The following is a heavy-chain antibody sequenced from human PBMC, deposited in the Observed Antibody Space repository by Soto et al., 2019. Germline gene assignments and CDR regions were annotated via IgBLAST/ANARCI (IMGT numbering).Heavy chain of an antibody. D-gene: IGHD2-2*01. CDR1: GGTFSSYA. V-gene: IGHV1-69*01. CDR3: ARSQGSSTSLEIYYYYYYGMDV. J-gene: IGHJ6*02. CDR2: IIPISETT. Sequence: QVQLVQSGAEVKKPGSSVKVSCKASGGTFSSYAISWVRQAPGQGLEWMGGIIPISETTNYAQKFQGRVTIAADESKSTAYMELSRLKSEDTAVYYCARSQGSSTSLEIYYYYYYGMDVSGQGTTVTVSS.